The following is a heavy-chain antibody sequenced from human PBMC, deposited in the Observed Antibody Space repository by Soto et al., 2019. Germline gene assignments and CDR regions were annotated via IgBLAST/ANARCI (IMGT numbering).Heavy chain of an antibody. J-gene: IGHJ6*02. V-gene: IGHV1-2*02. D-gene: IGHD3-10*02. Sequence: QVQVVQSGAEVKKPGASVTISCKTSGYTFTDDYLHWVRQAPGQGLEWMGWINPHNGNTNYAQKFLGKVSMTRETSTSTAYMELLGLTSDDTATYYCARAVYCVHDCYSYGMDVWGQGTTVTVSS. CDR3: ARAVYCVHDCYSYGMDV. CDR1: GYTFTDDY. CDR2: INPHNGNT.